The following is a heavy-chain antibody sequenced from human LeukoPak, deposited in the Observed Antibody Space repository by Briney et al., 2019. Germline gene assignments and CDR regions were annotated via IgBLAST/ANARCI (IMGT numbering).Heavy chain of an antibody. V-gene: IGHV4-39*01. CDR3: ARPVRDWYFDY. CDR2: IYYSGST. J-gene: IGHJ4*02. CDR1: GVSISSSSYY. D-gene: IGHD3-9*01. Sequence: KPSETLSLTCTVSGVSISSSSYYWGWIRQPPGKGLEWIGSIYYSGSTYSNPSLKSRVTISVDTSKNQFSLKLSSVTAADTAVYYCARPVRDWYFDYWGQGTLVTVSS.